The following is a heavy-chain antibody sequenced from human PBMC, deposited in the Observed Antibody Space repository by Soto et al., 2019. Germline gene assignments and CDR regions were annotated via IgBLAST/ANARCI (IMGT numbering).Heavy chain of an antibody. J-gene: IGHJ5*02. V-gene: IGHV4-34*01. CDR3: ARWVAGTTYWWFDP. CDR2: INHSGST. Sequence: QVQLQQWGAGLLKPSETLSLTCAVYGGSFSGYYWSWIRQPPGKGLEWIGEINHSGSTNYNPSLTSRVTISVDTSMNQFSLKLSSVTAADTAVYYCARWVAGTTYWWFDPWGQGTLFTVSS. CDR1: GGSFSGYY. D-gene: IGHD1-7*01.